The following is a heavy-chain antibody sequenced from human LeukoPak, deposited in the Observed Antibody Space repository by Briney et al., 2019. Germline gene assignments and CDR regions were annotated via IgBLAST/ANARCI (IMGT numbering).Heavy chain of an antibody. J-gene: IGHJ6*03. CDR1: GGSFSGYY. CDR2: INHSVST. V-gene: IGHV4-34*01. Sequence: SETLSLTCAVYGGSFSGYYWSWIRQPPGKGLERLEEINHSVSTNYNPSLKSRVTISVDTSKNQFSLKPRPVTAADTAVYYCARGPIYYYYYYMDVWGKGTTVTVSS. CDR3: ARGPIYYYYYYMDV.